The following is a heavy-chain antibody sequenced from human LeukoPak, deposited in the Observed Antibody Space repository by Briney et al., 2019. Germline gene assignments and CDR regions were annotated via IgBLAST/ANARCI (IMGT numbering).Heavy chain of an antibody. V-gene: IGHV3-7*02. Sequence: PGGSLRLSCAASGFPFSSYWMSWVRKTLGQGLEWVANKKEDGSEKYYVDSVKGRFTISRDNAKNSLYLQMNSLRAEDTAVYYCARVDQWLATDYWGQGTLVTVSS. J-gene: IGHJ4*02. D-gene: IGHD6-19*01. CDR3: ARVDQWLATDY. CDR1: GFPFSSYW. CDR2: KKEDGSEK.